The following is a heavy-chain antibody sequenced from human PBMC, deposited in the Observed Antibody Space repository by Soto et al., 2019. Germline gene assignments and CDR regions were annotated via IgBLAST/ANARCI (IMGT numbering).Heavy chain of an antibody. CDR1: GYTFTGYY. J-gene: IGHJ4*02. D-gene: IGHD6-6*01. Sequence: QVQLVQSGAEVKKPGASVKVSCNASGYTFTGYYMHWVRQAPGQGLEWMGWINPNSGGTNYAQKFQGWVTMTRDTSISTAYMELSRLRSDDTAVYYCARSVYSSSRLSDWCQGTLVTVSS. V-gene: IGHV1-2*04. CDR3: ARSVYSSSRLSD. CDR2: INPNSGGT.